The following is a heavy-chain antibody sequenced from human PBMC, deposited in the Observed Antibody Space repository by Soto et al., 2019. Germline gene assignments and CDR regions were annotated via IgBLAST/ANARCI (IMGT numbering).Heavy chain of an antibody. V-gene: IGHV3-23*01. CDR2: ISTSGGTT. CDR3: ARVSGYYGSGTYIPFFDN. J-gene: IGHJ4*02. D-gene: IGHD3-10*01. Sequence: PGGSLRLSCAASGFTFSNFDMSWVRQAPGKGLEWVSGISTSGGTTYYADSVKGRFTISRDNSRNTLYLQMNSLRAEDTAIYYCARVSGYYGSGTYIPFFDNWGQGTLVTVSS. CDR1: GFTFSNFD.